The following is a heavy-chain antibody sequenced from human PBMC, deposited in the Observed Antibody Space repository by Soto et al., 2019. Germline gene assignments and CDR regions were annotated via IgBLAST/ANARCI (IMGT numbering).Heavy chain of an antibody. J-gene: IGHJ5*02. V-gene: IGHV3-30-3*01. D-gene: IGHD3-22*01. CDR1: GFTFRSYA. CDR3: ARQEHSGSGWFDT. Sequence: QSGVSLRLSCAASGFTFRSYAMHWVRQAPGKGLEWVAVISYDGNKKYYADSVKGRFTISRDNSKNTLSLQMNSLRAEDTALYYCARQEHSGSGWFDTWGQGTLVTGSS. CDR2: ISYDGNKK.